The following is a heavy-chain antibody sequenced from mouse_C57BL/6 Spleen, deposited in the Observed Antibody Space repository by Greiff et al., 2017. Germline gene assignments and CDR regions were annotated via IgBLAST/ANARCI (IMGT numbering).Heavy chain of an antibody. V-gene: IGHV1-7*01. J-gene: IGHJ1*03. D-gene: IGHD4-1*01. Sequence: VQLQQSGAELAKPGASVKLSCKASGYTFTSYWMPWVKQRPGQGLEWIGYINPRRCYPKYNQKFKEKATLTADKSASTAYMQLSSLTYEDSAVYYCKTGTWYFDVWGTGTTVTVSS. CDR1: GYTFTSYW. CDR2: INPRRCYP. CDR3: KTGTWYFDV.